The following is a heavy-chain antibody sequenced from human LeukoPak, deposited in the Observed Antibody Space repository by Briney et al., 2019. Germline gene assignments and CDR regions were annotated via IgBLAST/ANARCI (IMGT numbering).Heavy chain of an antibody. J-gene: IGHJ4*02. CDR3: ARDGTGTIWFGELDN. V-gene: IGHV3-33*01. Sequence: SGGSLRLSCAASGFTFSDYGIHWVRQAPGKGLEWVAVIWYDGSNTYYGDSVKGRFTISRDNSRNTLYLQMNSLRAEDTAVYYCARDGTGTIWFGELDNWGQGTLVTVSS. CDR2: IWYDGSNT. D-gene: IGHD3-10*01. CDR1: GFTFSDYG.